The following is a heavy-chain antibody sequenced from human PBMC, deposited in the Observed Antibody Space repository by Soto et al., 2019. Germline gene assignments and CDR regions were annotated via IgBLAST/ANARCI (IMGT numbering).Heavy chain of an antibody. J-gene: IGHJ6*02. D-gene: IGHD3-10*01. CDR2: INPNSGGT. CDR3: ARDPTFGFGELWGYYYGMDV. Sequence: APVKVSCKASGYTFTGYYMHWVRQAPGQGLEWMGWINPNSGGTNYAQKFQGRVTMTRDTSISTAYMELSRLRSDDTAVYYCARDPTFGFGELWGYYYGMDVWGQGTTVTVSS. V-gene: IGHV1-2*02. CDR1: GYTFTGYY.